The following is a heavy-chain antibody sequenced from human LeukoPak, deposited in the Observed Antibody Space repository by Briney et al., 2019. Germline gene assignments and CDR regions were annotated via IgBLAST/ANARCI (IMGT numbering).Heavy chain of an antibody. CDR2: ISYDGSNK. Sequence: GGSLRLSCAASGFTFSGYAMHWVRQAPGKGLEWVAVISYDGSNKYYADSVKGRFTISRDNSKNTLYLQMNSLKTEDTALYYCATSSNAYNDHWGQGTLVTVSS. CDR1: GFTFSGYA. V-gene: IGHV3-30*04. D-gene: IGHD5-24*01. J-gene: IGHJ4*02. CDR3: ATSSNAYNDH.